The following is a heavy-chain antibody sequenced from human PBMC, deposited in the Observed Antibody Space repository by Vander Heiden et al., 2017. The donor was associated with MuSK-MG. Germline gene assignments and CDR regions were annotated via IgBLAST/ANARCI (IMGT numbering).Heavy chain of an antibody. CDR2: INWNGGST. J-gene: IGHJ4*02. Sequence: EVRLVESGGGVVRPGGSLRLSCAASGFTFADYGMSWVRQAPGKGLEWVSGINWNGGSTGDADSVKGRFTISRDKAKNSLDMKMKSMRAEDTSLDDCARTHLQGDYWGQGTMVTVYS. V-gene: IGHV3-20*01. CDR3: ARTHLQGDY. CDR1: GFTFADYG.